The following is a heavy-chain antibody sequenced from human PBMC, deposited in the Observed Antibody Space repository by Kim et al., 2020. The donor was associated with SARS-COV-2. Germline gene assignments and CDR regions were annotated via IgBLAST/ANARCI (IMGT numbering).Heavy chain of an antibody. Sequence: SVKVSCKASGGTFSSYAISWVRQAPGQGLEWMGGIIPIFGTANYAQKFQGRVTITADESTSTAYMELSSRRSEDTAVYYCARDYSKLEGPTFFDYWGQGTLVTVSS. D-gene: IGHD6-13*01. CDR3: ARDYSKLEGPTFFDY. J-gene: IGHJ4*02. CDR2: IIPIFGTA. CDR1: GGTFSSYA. V-gene: IGHV1-69*13.